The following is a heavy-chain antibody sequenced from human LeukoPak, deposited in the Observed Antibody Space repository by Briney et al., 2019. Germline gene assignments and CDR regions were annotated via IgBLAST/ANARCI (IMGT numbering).Heavy chain of an antibody. V-gene: IGHV3-9*01. CDR3: AKDVRGSSWYYFDY. CDR2: ISWNGGSI. J-gene: IGHJ4*02. Sequence: GRSLRLSCAASGFTLDDYAMRWVRHAPGKGLEWVSGISWNGGSIAYADSVKGRFTISRDNAKNSLYLQMNSLRAEDTALYYCAKDVRGSSWYYFDYWGQGTLVTVSS. D-gene: IGHD6-13*01. CDR1: GFTLDDYA.